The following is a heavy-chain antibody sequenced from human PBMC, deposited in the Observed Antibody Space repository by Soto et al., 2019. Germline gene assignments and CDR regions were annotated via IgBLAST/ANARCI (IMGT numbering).Heavy chain of an antibody. CDR2: ISRDGSAI. J-gene: IGHJ5*02. CDR1: GSTFSGYS. D-gene: IGHD2-8*01. CDR3: ARVYCPDAVCPSGGFDP. Sequence: EVQLVESGGGLVKPGGSLRLSCAASGSTFSGYSINWVRQAPGKGLEWVSLISRDGSAISYADSVKGRFTISRDNAKNSVDLQMNNLRVEDTAIYYCARVYCPDAVCPSGGFDPWGQGTLVTVSS. V-gene: IGHV3-21*02.